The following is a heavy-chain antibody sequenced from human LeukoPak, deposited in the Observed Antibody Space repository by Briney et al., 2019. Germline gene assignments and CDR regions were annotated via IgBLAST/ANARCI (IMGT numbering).Heavy chain of an antibody. Sequence: GGSLSLSCAPSGVTVSSNYMSWVRQAPGKGLEWVSVIYSGGDTFYADFVKGRFTISRDNSKNTLYLQMNSLRAEDTAVYYCAAKVELRSNGPYFNSWGQGTLVTVSS. J-gene: IGHJ4*02. V-gene: IGHV3-53*01. CDR3: AAKVELRSNGPYFNS. D-gene: IGHD1-7*01. CDR1: GVTVSSNY. CDR2: IYSGGDT.